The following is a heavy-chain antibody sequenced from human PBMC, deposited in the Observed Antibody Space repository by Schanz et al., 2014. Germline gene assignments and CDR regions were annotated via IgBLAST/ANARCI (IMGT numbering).Heavy chain of an antibody. CDR3: AKHVRSLTGNDY. CDR1: GFTVSSNY. D-gene: IGHD3-9*01. Sequence: EVQLVESGGDLVQPGGSLRLSCAASGFTVSSNYMSWVRQAPGKGLEWVSTISGSGGDTYPADSVKGRFIISRDNSKNTLYLQVNSLRAEDTAVYYCAKHVRSLTGNDYWGQGTLVTVSS. J-gene: IGHJ4*02. V-gene: IGHV3-23*04. CDR2: ISGSGGDT.